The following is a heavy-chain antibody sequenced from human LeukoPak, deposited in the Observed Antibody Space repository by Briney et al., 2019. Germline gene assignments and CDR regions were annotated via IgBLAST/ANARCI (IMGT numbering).Heavy chain of an antibody. Sequence: ASVKVSCKASGYTFSGYYIHWVRQAPGLGLEWMGWINPISGVRNYAQRFQGRVTMTRDTSISTAYMELSRLRSDDTAVYYCARVRIAMAGTEYFQHWGQGTLVTVSS. CDR3: ARVRIAMAGTEYFQH. J-gene: IGHJ1*01. CDR2: INPISGVR. D-gene: IGHD6-19*01. CDR1: GYTFSGYY. V-gene: IGHV1-2*02.